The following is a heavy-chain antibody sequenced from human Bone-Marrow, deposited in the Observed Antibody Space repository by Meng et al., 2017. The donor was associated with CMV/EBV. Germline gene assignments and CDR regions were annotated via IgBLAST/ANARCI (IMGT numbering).Heavy chain of an antibody. CDR1: GFTFSSYA. CDR3: AKGERWLQLRACDY. Sequence: GESLKISCAASGFTFSSYAMSWVRQAPGKGLEWVSAISGSGGSTYYADSVKGRFTISRDNSKNTLYLQMNSLRAEDTAVYYCAKGERWLQLRACDYWGQGNLVNVTS. D-gene: IGHD5-24*01. CDR2: ISGSGGST. V-gene: IGHV3-23*01. J-gene: IGHJ4*02.